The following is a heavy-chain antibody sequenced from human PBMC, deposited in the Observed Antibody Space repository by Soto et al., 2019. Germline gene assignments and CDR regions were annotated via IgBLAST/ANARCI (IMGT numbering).Heavy chain of an antibody. CDR1: GLSLRTTGVG. D-gene: IGHD2-21*02. CDR2: LYWDDDK. Sequence: QITLKESGPTLVKPTQTLTLTCTFSGLSLRTTGVGVGWVRQPPGKALEWLALLYWDDDKRYSPSLKSRLTITKDTSEKPVVLTMTNMDTVDTATYYCVQSRCGGDCLQIGSSHSDYGLDVWGQGTTVTVSS. CDR3: VQSRCGGDCLQIGSSHSDYGLDV. V-gene: IGHV2-5*02. J-gene: IGHJ6*02.